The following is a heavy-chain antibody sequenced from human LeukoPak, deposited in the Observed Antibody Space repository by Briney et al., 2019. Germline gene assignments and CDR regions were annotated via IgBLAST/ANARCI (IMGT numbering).Heavy chain of an antibody. D-gene: IGHD6-13*01. J-gene: IGHJ6*02. CDR2: IVVGSGNT. CDR3: AAPRLIWGIAAADPWGMDV. CDR1: GFTFTSSA. V-gene: IGHV1-58*02. Sequence: SVKVSCKASGFTFTSSAMQWVRQARGQRLEWIGWIVVGSGNTNYAQKFQERVTITRDMSTSTAYMELSSLRSEDTAVYYCAAPRLIWGIAAADPWGMDVWGQGTTVTVSS.